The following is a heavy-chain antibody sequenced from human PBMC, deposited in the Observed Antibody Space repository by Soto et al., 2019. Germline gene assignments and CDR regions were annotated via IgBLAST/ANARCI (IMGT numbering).Heavy chain of an antibody. CDR1: GGSISSYY. V-gene: IGHV4-4*07. J-gene: IGHJ5*02. D-gene: IGHD6-13*01. CDR2: IYTSGST. Sequence: SETLSLTCTVSGGSISSYYWSWIRQPAGKGLEWIGRIYTSGSTNYNPSLKSRVTMSVDTSKNQFSLKLSSVTAADTAVYYCARDVQQLVHNWFDPWGQGTLVTRLL. CDR3: ARDVQQLVHNWFDP.